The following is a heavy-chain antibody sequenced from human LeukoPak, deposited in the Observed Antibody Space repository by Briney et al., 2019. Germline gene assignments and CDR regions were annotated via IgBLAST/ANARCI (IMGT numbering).Heavy chain of an antibody. V-gene: IGHV3-23*01. J-gene: IGHJ4*02. CDR2: ISGSSGST. CDR1: GFTFSSYA. Sequence: GGPLRLSCAASGFTFSSYAMSWVRQAPGKGLEWASAISGSSGSTYYADSVKGRFTISRDNSKNTLYLQMNSLRAEDTAVYYCAKVYDSSGYYFPYWGQGTLVTVSS. D-gene: IGHD3-22*01. CDR3: AKVYDSSGYYFPY.